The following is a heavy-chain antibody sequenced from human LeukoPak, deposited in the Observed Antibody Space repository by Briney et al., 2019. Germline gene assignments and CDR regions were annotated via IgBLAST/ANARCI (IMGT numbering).Heavy chain of an antibody. D-gene: IGHD4-11*01. CDR2: ISGSGGST. V-gene: IGHV3-23*01. Sequence: GGSLRLSCAASGFTFSSYVMSWGRQAPGKGLEGVSAISGSGGSTHYAHSVKGRFTISRDNSKNTLYLKMNSLRAEDTAVYYCAKDSSNYGNYYYYYMDVWGKGTTVTVSS. CDR1: GFTFSSYV. CDR3: AKDSSNYGNYYYYYMDV. J-gene: IGHJ6*03.